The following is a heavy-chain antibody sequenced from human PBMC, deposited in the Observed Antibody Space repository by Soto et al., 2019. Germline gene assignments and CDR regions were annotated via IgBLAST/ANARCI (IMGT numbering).Heavy chain of an antibody. Sequence: EVQLVESGGGLVQTGKALRLSCAASGITFRKYWMHWVRQAPGKGPVWVSYISSDGTTTDYADYVKGRFTISRDNAKNTLYLQVDSLRVEDTAVYYCAIQDCTNDVCLEAAVTVGGALEYWGQGAQVTVSS. J-gene: IGHJ4*02. CDR1: GITFRKYW. CDR3: AIQDCTNDVCLEAAVTVGGALEY. D-gene: IGHD2-8*01. V-gene: IGHV3-74*01. CDR2: ISSDGTTT.